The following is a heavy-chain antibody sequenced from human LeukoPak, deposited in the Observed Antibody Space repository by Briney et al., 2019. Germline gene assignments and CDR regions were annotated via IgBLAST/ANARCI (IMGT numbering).Heavy chain of an antibody. J-gene: IGHJ6*01. Sequence: ASVKVSCTASGYTFTSYGITWVRQAPGQGLEWVGWISAYNGKTNYTEKLQGRVTMTTDTSTNTAYMEPRSLRSDDTAVYYCAREESWIGYYYYGMDVWGKGTKVTASS. D-gene: IGHD1-1*01. V-gene: IGHV1-18*04. CDR2: ISAYNGKT. CDR1: GYTFTSYG. CDR3: AREESWIGYYYYGMDV.